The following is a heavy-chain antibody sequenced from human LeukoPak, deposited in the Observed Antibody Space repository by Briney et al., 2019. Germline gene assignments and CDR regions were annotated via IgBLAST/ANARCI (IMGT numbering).Heavy chain of an antibody. CDR2: IYPGDSDT. CDR3: ARHAAYSSGWSFDC. J-gene: IGHJ4*02. Sequence: GESLKISCKGSGYTFTDYWIGWVRQMPGKGLEWMGIIYPGDSDTTCSPSFQGQVSISADKSINTAYLQWSSLKASDTAIYCCARHAAYSSGWSFDCWGQGTLVTVSS. V-gene: IGHV5-51*01. CDR1: GYTFTDYW. D-gene: IGHD6-19*01.